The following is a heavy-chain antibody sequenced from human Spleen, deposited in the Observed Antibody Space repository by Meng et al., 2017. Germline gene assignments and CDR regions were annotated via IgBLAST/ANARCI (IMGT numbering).Heavy chain of an antibody. J-gene: IGHJ4*02. CDR1: GGSFSDYY. Sequence: SETLSLTCVVSGGSFSDYYWSWIRQPPGKGLEWIGEINHSGSTNYNPSLESRATISVDTSQNNLSLKLSSVTAADTAVYYCARKVDDYGKKDVGSFDYWGQGTLVTVSS. D-gene: IGHD4-17*01. CDR2: INHSGST. CDR3: ARKVDDYGKKDVGSFDY. V-gene: IGHV4-34*01.